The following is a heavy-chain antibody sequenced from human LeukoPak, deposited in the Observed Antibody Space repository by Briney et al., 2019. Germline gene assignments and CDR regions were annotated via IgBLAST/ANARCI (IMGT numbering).Heavy chain of an antibody. D-gene: IGHD3-16*01. J-gene: IGHJ3*02. Sequence: KTSETLSLTCTVSGGSISSCYWSWIRQPPGKGLDWIGYIYYTGSTTYNPSLKSRVTISVDTSKNQFSLKLSSVTAADTAVYYCARGLRMGRDAFDIWGQGTMVTVSS. V-gene: IGHV4-59*01. CDR2: IYYTGST. CDR1: GGSISSCY. CDR3: ARGLRMGRDAFDI.